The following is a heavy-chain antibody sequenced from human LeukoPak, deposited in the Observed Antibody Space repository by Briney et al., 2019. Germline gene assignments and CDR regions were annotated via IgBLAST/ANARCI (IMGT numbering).Heavy chain of an antibody. CDR2: IDDSGNT. CDR3: ARSDYHNSGSHTVFDAFDI. Sequence: SETLSLTCSVSGGSISSYYWSWIRQPPGKGLEWIGYIDDSGNTNYNPSLKSQVTISVDKSKNQFSLKLSFVTAADTAMYYCARSDYHNSGSHTVFDAFDIWGQGTRVTVSS. D-gene: IGHD3-10*01. CDR1: GGSISSYY. J-gene: IGHJ3*02. V-gene: IGHV4-59*01.